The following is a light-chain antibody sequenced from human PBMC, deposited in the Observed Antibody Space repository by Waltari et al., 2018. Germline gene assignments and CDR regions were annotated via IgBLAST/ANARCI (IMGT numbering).Light chain of an antibody. J-gene: IGLJ1*01. CDR2: DVN. CDR1: SSDIGVYDY. Sequence: QSALTQPASVSGSPGQSITISCTGSSSDIGVYDYVSWYQHYPGKAPKLIIYDVNSRPSGVSYRFSGSKSGTTASLTISGLQAEDETDYYCSSYTSSGIYVFGTGTKVTVL. CDR3: SSYTSSGIYV. V-gene: IGLV2-14*03.